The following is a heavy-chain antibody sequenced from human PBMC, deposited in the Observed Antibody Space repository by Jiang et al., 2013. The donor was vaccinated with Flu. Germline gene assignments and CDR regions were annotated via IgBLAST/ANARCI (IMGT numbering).Heavy chain of an antibody. V-gene: IGHV4-39*01. CDR2: IYYSGST. CDR3: ARHPPYTTGWAVDY. CDR1: DSISRSIYY. Sequence: DSISRSIYYWGWIRQPPGKGLEWIGSIYYSGSTYYNPSLKSRVTISVDTSKNQFSLKVSSVTAADTAVYFCARHPPYTTGWAVDYWGQGTLVTVSS. J-gene: IGHJ4*02. D-gene: IGHD6-19*01.